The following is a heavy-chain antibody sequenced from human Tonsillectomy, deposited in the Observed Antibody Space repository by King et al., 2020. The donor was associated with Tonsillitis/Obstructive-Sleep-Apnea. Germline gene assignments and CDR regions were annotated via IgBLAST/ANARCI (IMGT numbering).Heavy chain of an antibody. CDR1: GFTFSSYS. Sequence: VQLVESGGGLVQPGGSLRLSCAASGFTFSSYSMNWVRQAPGKGLEWVSYISSSSSTIYYADSVKGRLTISRDNAKNSLYLQMNSLRDGDTAVYYCARDGIVVVPAAGGAFDIWGQGTMVTVSS. V-gene: IGHV3-48*02. D-gene: IGHD2-2*01. CDR2: ISSSSSTI. CDR3: ARDGIVVVPAAGGAFDI. J-gene: IGHJ3*02.